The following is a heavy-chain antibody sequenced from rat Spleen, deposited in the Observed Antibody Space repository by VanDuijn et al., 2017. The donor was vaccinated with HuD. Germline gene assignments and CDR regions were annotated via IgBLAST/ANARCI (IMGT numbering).Heavy chain of an antibody. D-gene: IGHD1-9*01. CDR1: GFTFSDYY. V-gene: IGHV5-29*01. CDR3: AKRHYGYTDYFDY. Sequence: EVQLVESDGGLVQPGRSLKLPCAASGFTFSDYYMAWVRQAPTKGLEWVATISYGDSSGHSSTYYRDSVKGRFTISRDNAKSTLSLQMDSLRSEDTATYYCAKRHYGYTDYFDYWGQGVMVTVSS. J-gene: IGHJ2*01. CDR2: ISYGDSSGHSST.